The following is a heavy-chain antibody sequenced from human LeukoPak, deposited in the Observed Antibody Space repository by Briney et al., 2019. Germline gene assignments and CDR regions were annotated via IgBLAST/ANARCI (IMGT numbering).Heavy chain of an antibody. D-gene: IGHD6-13*01. CDR3: ARDRRIAAAGDYYMDV. V-gene: IGHV4-38-2*02. CDR1: GYSISSGYY. J-gene: IGHJ6*03. CDR2: IYHSGST. Sequence: SETLSLTCAVSGYSISSGYYWGWIRQPPGKGLEWIGSIYHSGSTYYNPSLKSRVTISVDTSKNQFSLKLSSVTAADTAVYYCARDRRIAAAGDYYMDVWGKGTTVTVSS.